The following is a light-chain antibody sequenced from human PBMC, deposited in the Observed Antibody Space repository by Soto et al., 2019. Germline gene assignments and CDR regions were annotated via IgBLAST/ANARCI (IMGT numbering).Light chain of an antibody. CDR2: DDS. CDR1: NIGSKS. V-gene: IGLV3-21*02. J-gene: IGLJ1*01. CDR3: QVWDRESEHYV. Sequence: SYELTQPPSVSVAPGQTARIPCGGTNIGSKSVHWYQQRPGQAPVMVVHDDSDRPSGIPERFSGSNSGDTATLSISRVEAGDEADYYCQVWDRESEHYVFGTGTKVTVL.